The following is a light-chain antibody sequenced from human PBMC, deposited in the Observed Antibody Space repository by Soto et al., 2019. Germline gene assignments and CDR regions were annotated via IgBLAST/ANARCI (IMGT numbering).Light chain of an antibody. J-gene: IGLJ1*01. CDR3: CSYAGSSTYV. CDR2: EVS. CDR1: SSDVGSYSL. Sequence: QSLLTQPASVSGSPGQSITISCTGTSSDVGSYSLVSWYQQHPGKAPKLMIYEVSKRPSGVSNRFSGSKSGNTASLTISGFQAEDEADYYCCSYAGSSTYVFGTGTKVTVL. V-gene: IGLV2-23*02.